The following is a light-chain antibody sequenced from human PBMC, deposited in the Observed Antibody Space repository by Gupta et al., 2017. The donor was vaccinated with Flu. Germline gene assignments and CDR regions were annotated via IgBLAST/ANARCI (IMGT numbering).Light chain of an antibody. Sequence: VTLSVSPGERATLSCRASQSVTSNLAWYQQKPGQAPRLLIFGASTRATGITARFSGSGYGTEFTLTISSRQSEDFAVYYCQQYKDWPRRTFGQGTKLEIK. CDR3: QQYKDWPRRT. CDR2: GAS. J-gene: IGKJ2*01. CDR1: QSVTSN. V-gene: IGKV3-15*01.